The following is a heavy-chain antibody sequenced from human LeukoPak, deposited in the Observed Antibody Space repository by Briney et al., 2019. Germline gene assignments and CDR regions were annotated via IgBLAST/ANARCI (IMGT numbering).Heavy chain of an antibody. D-gene: IGHD2-2*01. Sequence: QPGGSLRLSCAASGFTFSSYDMSCGRQAPGKGVEWVAVITGGGESTYYADSVKGRFTITRDNSKKTLFLQVNGLRAEDTAVYFCAKNIRDQLLCWFNYWGQGIVVTVSS. CDR3: AKNIRDQLLCWFNY. J-gene: IGHJ4*02. CDR2: ITGGGEST. CDR1: GFTFSSYD. V-gene: IGHV3-23*01.